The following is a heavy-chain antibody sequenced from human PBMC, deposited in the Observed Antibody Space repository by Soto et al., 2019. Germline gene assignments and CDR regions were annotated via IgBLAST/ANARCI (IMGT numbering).Heavy chain of an antibody. J-gene: IGHJ4*02. Sequence: QVQLVESGGGVVQPGRSLRLSCAASGFTFSSYGMHWVRQAPGKGLAWVAVIWYDGSNKYYADSVKGRFTISRDNSKNTLYLQMNSLIAEDRAVYYCARDREDGSGSYWGQGTLVTVSS. V-gene: IGHV3-33*01. CDR1: GFTFSSYG. CDR3: ARDREDGSGSY. CDR2: IWYDGSNK. D-gene: IGHD3-10*01.